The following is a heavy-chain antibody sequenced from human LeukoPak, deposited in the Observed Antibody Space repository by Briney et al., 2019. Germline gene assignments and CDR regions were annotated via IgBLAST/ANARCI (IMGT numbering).Heavy chain of an antibody. V-gene: IGHV1-69*13. CDR1: GGTFSSYV. J-gene: IGHJ4*02. Sequence: GASVKVSCKASGGTFSSYVISWARQAPGQGLEWMGGIIPIFGTANYAQKFQGRVTITADESTSTAYMELSSLRSEDTAVYYCFLIVVVPAAISYWGQGTLVTVSS. CDR3: FLIVVVPAAISY. CDR2: IIPIFGTA. D-gene: IGHD2-2*01.